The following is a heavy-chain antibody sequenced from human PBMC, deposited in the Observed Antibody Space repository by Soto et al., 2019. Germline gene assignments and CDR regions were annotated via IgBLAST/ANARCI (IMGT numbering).Heavy chain of an antibody. CDR2: ITSYGDTT. CDR1: GFTFSTYA. J-gene: IGHJ4*02. Sequence: QPGGSLRLSCAASGFTFSTYAMSWVRQAPGKGLEWVSGITSYGDTTYYADSVKGRFSISRDNSKNTLYLQMNGLRVEDTAVYYCANSPTTVAGTNYYFDYWGQGTLVTVSS. V-gene: IGHV3-23*01. CDR3: ANSPTTVAGTNYYFDY. D-gene: IGHD6-19*01.